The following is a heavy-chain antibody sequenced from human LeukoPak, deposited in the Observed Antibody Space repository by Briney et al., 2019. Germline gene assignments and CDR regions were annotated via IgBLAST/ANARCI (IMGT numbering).Heavy chain of an antibody. CDR3: ARDNDSRDPPHFAY. Sequence: GGSLRLSSAASGFTFCDYNTRWIPHAPGKGVWYGSSISRGGSTKYYADSVKDPFTISRDNAKNSLFLQMNSRRAEDTAVYYCARDNDSRDPPHFAYWGERTLVTVP. J-gene: IGHJ4*02. CDR1: GFTFCDYN. CDR2: ISRGGSTK. V-gene: IGHV3-11*01. D-gene: IGHD3-16*01.